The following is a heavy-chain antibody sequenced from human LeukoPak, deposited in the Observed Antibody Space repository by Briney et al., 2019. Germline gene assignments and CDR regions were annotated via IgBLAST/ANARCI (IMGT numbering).Heavy chain of an antibody. J-gene: IGHJ4*02. CDR3: ARETSLVGYSGGLGFNY. CDR2: SYGSGRP. CDR1: GSSISYWY. Sequence: SETLSLTCTVSGSSISYWYWSWIRQPPGKGQEWIGNSYGSGRPNYNPSLTSRVTISVDTSKNQFSLKLTSVTAADTAVYYCARETSLVGYSGGLGFNYWGQGILVTVSS. D-gene: IGHD6-19*01. V-gene: IGHV4-59*01.